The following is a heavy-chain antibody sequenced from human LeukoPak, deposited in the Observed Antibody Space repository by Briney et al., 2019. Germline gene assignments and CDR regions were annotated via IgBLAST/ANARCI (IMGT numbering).Heavy chain of an antibody. D-gene: IGHD1-26*01. J-gene: IGHJ4*02. Sequence: GRSLRLSCAASGFTFDDYAMHWVRQAPGKGLEWVSVISWNSGSIGYADSVKGRFTISRDNAKNSLYLQMNSLRAEDMALYYCAKAAYSGSQGCIDYWGQGTLVTVSS. CDR1: GFTFDDYA. CDR2: ISWNSGSI. V-gene: IGHV3-9*03. CDR3: AKAAYSGSQGCIDY.